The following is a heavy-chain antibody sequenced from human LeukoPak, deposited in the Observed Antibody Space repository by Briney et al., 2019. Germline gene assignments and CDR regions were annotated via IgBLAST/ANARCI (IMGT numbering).Heavy chain of an antibody. CDR3: ARGSFYGGFDY. D-gene: IGHD3-10*01. CDR2: IYYSGST. J-gene: IGHJ4*02. V-gene: IGHV4-59*01. Sequence: SETLSLTCTVSGGSISSYYWSWIRQPPGKGLEWIGYIYYSGSTNYNPSLKSRVTISVDTSKNQFSLKLSSVTAADTAVYYCARGSFYGGFDYWGQGTLVTVSS. CDR1: GGSISSYY.